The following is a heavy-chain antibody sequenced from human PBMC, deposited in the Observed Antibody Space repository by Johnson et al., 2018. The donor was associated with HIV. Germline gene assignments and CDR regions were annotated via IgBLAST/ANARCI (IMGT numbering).Heavy chain of an antibody. V-gene: IGHV3-9*01. J-gene: IGHJ3*02. CDR2: ISWNSGSI. CDR3: AKEATDSAFDI. D-gene: IGHD1-14*01. CDR1: GFTFDDYA. Sequence: QLVESGGGLVQPGRSLRLSCAASGFTFDDYAMHWVRQAPGKGLEWVSVISWNSGSIGYADSVKGRFTISRDNAKNSLYLQMNSLRAEDTALYYCAKEATDSAFDIWGQGTMVTVSS.